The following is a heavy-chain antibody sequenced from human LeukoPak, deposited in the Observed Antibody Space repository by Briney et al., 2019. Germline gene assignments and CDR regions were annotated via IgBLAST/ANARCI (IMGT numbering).Heavy chain of an antibody. J-gene: IGHJ4*02. Sequence: PGRSLRLSCAASGFTFSSYAMHWVRQAPGKGLEWVAVISYDGSNKYYAESVKGRFTISRDNSKNTLFLQMNSLRAEDTAVYYCARDRLFRNWNDPYYFDYWGQGTLVTVSS. D-gene: IGHD1-1*01. CDR1: GFTFSSYA. CDR2: ISYDGSNK. V-gene: IGHV3-30-3*01. CDR3: ARDRLFRNWNDPYYFDY.